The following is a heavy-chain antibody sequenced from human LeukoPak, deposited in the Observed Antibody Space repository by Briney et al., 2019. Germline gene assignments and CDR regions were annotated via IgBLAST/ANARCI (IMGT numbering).Heavy chain of an antibody. D-gene: IGHD1-26*01. CDR3: ARVVGAADY. CDR2: ISAYNGNT. Sequence: AAVTVSCYASGYTFTSNGVSWVRQAHGPGMEWMGWISAYNGNTNYAQKLQCRVTMTTDTSTSTAYMELRTLRSDDTAVYYCARVVGAADYWGQGTLVTVSS. J-gene: IGHJ4*02. CDR1: GYTFTSNG. V-gene: IGHV1-18*01.